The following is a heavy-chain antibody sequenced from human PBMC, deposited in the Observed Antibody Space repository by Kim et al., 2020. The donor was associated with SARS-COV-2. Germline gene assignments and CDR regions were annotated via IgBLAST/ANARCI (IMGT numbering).Heavy chain of an antibody. CDR2: INPSGGST. CDR1: GYTFTSYY. Sequence: ASVKVSCKASGYTFTSYYMHWVRQAPGQGLEWMGIINPSGGSTSYAQKFQGRVTMTRDTSTSTVYMELSSLRSEDTAVYYCAREAPSLLWFGELYAGDYYYYGMDVWGQGTTVTVSS. D-gene: IGHD3-10*01. V-gene: IGHV1-46*01. CDR3: AREAPSLLWFGELYAGDYYYYGMDV. J-gene: IGHJ6*02.